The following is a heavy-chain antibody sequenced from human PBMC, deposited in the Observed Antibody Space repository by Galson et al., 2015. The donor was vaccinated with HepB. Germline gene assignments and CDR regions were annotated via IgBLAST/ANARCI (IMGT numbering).Heavy chain of an antibody. J-gene: IGHJ5*02. CDR2: ISSSSSTI. D-gene: IGHD4-17*01. CDR1: GFTFSSYS. CDR3: ARAALYGDSLPNWFDP. Sequence: SLRLSCAASGFTFSSYSMNWVRQAPGKGLEWVSYISSSSSTIYYADSVKGRFTISRDNAKNSLYLQMNSLRDEDTAVYYCARAALYGDSLPNWFDPWGQGTLVTVSS. V-gene: IGHV3-48*02.